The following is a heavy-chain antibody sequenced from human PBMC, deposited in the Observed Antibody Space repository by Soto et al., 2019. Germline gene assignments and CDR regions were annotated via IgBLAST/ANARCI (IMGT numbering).Heavy chain of an antibody. V-gene: IGHV4-59*01. CDR3: ASVTFGGVVLAH. CDR1: AASFSKYY. Sequence: SETLSLTCSVSAASFSKYYWTWIRQPPGKGLEWIGYIYYNGNTNYNPSLERRLIVSIDTSKKQFSLTLNSVTAADTAVYYCASVTFGGVVLAHWGQGTLVTISS. CDR2: IYYNGNT. D-gene: IGHD3-16*01. J-gene: IGHJ4*02.